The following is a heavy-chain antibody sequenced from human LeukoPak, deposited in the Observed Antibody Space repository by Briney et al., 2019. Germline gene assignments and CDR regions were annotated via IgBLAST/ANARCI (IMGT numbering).Heavy chain of an antibody. CDR1: GGSITNTNY. J-gene: IGHJ4*02. CDR2: VNLQGST. CDR3: AREGGPYRPLDY. V-gene: IGHV4-4*02. Sequence: SETLSLTCGVSGGSITNTNYWTGVRQPPGKGLEWIGEVNLQGSTNYNPSLMGRVAISVDTSENHISLQLTSVTAADTAVYYCAREGGPYRPLDYSGQGTLVTVSS.